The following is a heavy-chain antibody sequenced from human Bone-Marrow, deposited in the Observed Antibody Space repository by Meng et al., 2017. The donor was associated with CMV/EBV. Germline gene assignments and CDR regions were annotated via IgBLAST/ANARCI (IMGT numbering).Heavy chain of an antibody. CDR3: ARSIGIDY. CDR1: GGTFSSYA. CDR2: IIPILGIA. D-gene: IGHD1-14*01. J-gene: IGHJ4*02. Sequence: SVKVSCKASGGTFSSYAISWVRQAPGQGLEWMGGIIPILGIANYAQKFQGRVTITTDESTSTAYMELSSLRSDDTAVYYCARSIGIDYWGQGTLVPVSS. V-gene: IGHV1-69*10.